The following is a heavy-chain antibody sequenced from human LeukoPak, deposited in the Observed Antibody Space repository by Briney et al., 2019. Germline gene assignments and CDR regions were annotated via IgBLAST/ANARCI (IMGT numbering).Heavy chain of an antibody. D-gene: IGHD3-16*01. Sequence: PSETLSLTCTVSGGSISSGDYYWSWSRQPPGKGLEWIVYIYYSGSTYYNPSLKSRVTISVYTSKNQFSLKLSSVTAADTAVYSCASGPGPRFFAYGGRGTGVSVSS. CDR3: ASGPGPRFFAY. CDR2: IYYSGST. J-gene: IGHJ4*02. CDR1: GGSISSGDYY. V-gene: IGHV4-30-4*01.